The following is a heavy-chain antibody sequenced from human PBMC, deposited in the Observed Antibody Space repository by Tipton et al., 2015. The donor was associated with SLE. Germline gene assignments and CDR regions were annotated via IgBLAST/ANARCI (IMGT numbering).Heavy chain of an antibody. V-gene: IGHV3-21*04. CDR3: ARDGGFAAAGWWYFDF. J-gene: IGHJ4*02. Sequence: GSLRLSCAASGFTFSSYAMSWVRQAPGKGLEWVSSISSSSSYIYYADSLKGRFTISRDNAKNSLYLQMNSLRAEDTALYYCARDGGFAAAGWWYFDFWGQGTLVTVSS. CDR2: ISSSSSYI. CDR1: GFTFSSYA. D-gene: IGHD6-13*01.